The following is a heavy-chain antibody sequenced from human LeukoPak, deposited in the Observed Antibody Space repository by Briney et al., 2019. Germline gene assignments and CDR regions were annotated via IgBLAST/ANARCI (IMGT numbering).Heavy chain of an antibody. V-gene: IGHV1-18*01. J-gene: IGHJ3*02. CDR1: GYTFTSYG. D-gene: IGHD6-6*01. CDR3: ARDVAARFGGTFDI. CDR2: ISAYNGNT. Sequence: EASVKVSCKASGYTFTSYGISWVRQARGHGLEWMGWISAYNGNTNYAQKLQGRVTMTTDTSTSTAYMELRSLRSDDTAVYYCARDVAARFGGTFDIWGQGTMVTVSS.